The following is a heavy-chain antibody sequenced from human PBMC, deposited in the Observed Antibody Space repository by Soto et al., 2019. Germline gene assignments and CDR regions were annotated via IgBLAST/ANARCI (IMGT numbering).Heavy chain of an antibody. CDR3: TRLLVGATSFISNEGGLVDY. Sequence: SETLSLTCTVSGRSISIYYWSLIQPPRGKGLEWIGYNYYSGSTNYNPSLKSRVTILVDTPKNLLSLKLTSVTAADTSGYHCTRLLVGATSFISNEGGLVDYGGQGKLVNDS. CDR1: GRSISIYY. J-gene: IGHJ4*02. CDR2: NYYSGST. D-gene: IGHD1-26*01. V-gene: IGHV4-59*08.